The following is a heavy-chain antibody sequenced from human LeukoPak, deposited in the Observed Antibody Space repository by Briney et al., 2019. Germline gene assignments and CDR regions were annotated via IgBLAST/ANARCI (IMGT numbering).Heavy chain of an antibody. CDR1: GFTFSSYW. V-gene: IGHV3-7*03. CDR3: AQEHVDSSGYYYVPNWFDP. Sequence: GGSLRLSCTASGFTFSSYWMSWVRQAPGKGLEWVANIKQDGSAKYYVDSVKDRFTISRGNAKNSLYLQMNSLRAEDTAVYYCAQEHVDSSGYYYVPNWFDPWGQGTLVIVSS. J-gene: IGHJ5*02. CDR2: IKQDGSAK. D-gene: IGHD3-22*01.